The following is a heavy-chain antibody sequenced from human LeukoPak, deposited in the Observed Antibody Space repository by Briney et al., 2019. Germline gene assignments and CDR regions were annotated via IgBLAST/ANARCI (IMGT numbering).Heavy chain of an antibody. CDR2: IYYSGST. CDR1: GGSISSSSYY. CDR3: ASGITMIVVGSDGAFDI. V-gene: IGHV4-39*01. D-gene: IGHD3-22*01. J-gene: IGHJ3*02. Sequence: SETLSLTCTVSGGSISSSSYYWGWIRQPPGKGLEWIGSIYYSGSTYYNPSLKSRVTISVDTSKNQFSLKLSSVTAAETAVYYCASGITMIVVGSDGAFDIWGQGTMVTVSS.